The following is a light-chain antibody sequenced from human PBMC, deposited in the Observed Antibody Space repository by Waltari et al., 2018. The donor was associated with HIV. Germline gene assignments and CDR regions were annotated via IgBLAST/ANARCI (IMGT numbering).Light chain of an antibody. CDR1: NIGSKS. J-gene: IGLJ1*01. V-gene: IGLV3-21*02. CDR2: DDS. CDR3: QVWDSSSDHFYV. Sequence: SYVLTQPPSVSVAPRQTARITCGGNNIGSKSVQWYPQKPGQAPVLVINDDSDRHSGSPWRFSGSTSGNTATLTISGVEAVDDAGYYCQVWDSSSDHFYVFGTGTKVTVL.